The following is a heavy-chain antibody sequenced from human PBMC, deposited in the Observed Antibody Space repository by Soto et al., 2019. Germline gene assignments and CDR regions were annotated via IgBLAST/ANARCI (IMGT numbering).Heavy chain of an antibody. CDR2: IIPIFGTA. Sequence: QVQLVQSGAEVKKPGSSVKVSCKASGGTFSSYAISWVRQAPGQGLEWMGGIIPIFGTANYEQKFQGRVTITADESTSTANMELSSLRSEDTAVYYCVSDLGYCSSTSCYTADNWFDPWGQGTLVTVSS. J-gene: IGHJ5*02. CDR3: VSDLGYCSSTSCYTADNWFDP. D-gene: IGHD2-2*02. CDR1: GGTFSSYA. V-gene: IGHV1-69*01.